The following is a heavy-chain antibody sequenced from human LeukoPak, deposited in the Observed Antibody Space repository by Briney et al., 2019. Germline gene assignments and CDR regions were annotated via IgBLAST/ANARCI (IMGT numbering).Heavy chain of an antibody. CDR2: ISGSGANT. J-gene: IGHJ2*01. CDR1: GFTFSNYA. D-gene: IGHD3-22*01. CDR3: AKDRSSGYPEWYFDL. V-gene: IGHV3-23*01. Sequence: PGGSPRLSCAASGFTFSNYAMNWVRQPPGKGLEWVSAISGSGANTYYADSVKGRFTISRDNSKNTLYLQMNILRAEDSAVFYCAKDRSSGYPEWYFDLWGRGTLVTVSS.